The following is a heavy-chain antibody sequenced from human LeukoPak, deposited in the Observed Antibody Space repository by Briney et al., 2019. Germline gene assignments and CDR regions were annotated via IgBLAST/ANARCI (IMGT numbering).Heavy chain of an antibody. V-gene: IGHV3-11*01. CDR1: GFTFTDYY. CDR3: AKDITMVRGVISPIFDY. D-gene: IGHD3-10*01. CDR2: ISVSGTTM. Sequence: GGSLRLSCATSGFTFTDYYMSWIRQAPGKGLEWVSYISVSGTTMYYADSVKGRFTLSRDNAKNSLYLQMNSLRAEDTALYYCAKDITMVRGVISPIFDYWGQGTLVTVSS. J-gene: IGHJ4*02.